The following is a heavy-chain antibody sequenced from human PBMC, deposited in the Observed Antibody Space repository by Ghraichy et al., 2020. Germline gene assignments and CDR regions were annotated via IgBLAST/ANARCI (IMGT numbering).Heavy chain of an antibody. CDR2: IYYSGST. D-gene: IGHD5-18*01. CDR1: GGSISSGGYY. J-gene: IGHJ4*02. V-gene: IGHV4-31*03. Sequence: SPTLSLTCTVSGGSISSGGYYWSWIRQHPGKGLEWIGYIYYSGSTYYNPSLKSRVTISVDTSKNQFSLKLSSVTAADTAVYYCARETAMGGKYYWGQGTLVTVSS. CDR3: ARETAMGGKYY.